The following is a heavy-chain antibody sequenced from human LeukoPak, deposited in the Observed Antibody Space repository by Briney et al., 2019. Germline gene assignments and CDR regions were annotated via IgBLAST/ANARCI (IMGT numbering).Heavy chain of an antibody. J-gene: IGHJ4*02. CDR1: GGSISRYY. CDR2: IYTSGST. V-gene: IGHV4-4*07. CDR3: ARGLYSGSSD. Sequence: SETLSLTCTVSGGSISRYYWSWIRQPAGKGLEWIGRIYTSGSTNYSPSLKSRIIMSVDTTKNQVSLKLSSVTAADTAVYYCARGLYSGSSDWGQGTLVTVSS. D-gene: IGHD1-26*01.